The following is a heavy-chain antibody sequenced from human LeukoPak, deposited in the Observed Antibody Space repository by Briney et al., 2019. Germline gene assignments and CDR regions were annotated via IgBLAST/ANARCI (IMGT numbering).Heavy chain of an antibody. V-gene: IGHV4-30-4*01. CDR3: ARSKPFRKSLDP. Sequence: PSQTLSLTCTVSGGSISSGDYYWSWIRQPPGKGLEWIGYIYYSGSTYYNPSLKSRVTISVDTSKNQFSLKLSSVAAADTAVYYCARSKPFRKSLDPWGQGTLVTVSS. CDR2: IYYSGST. J-gene: IGHJ5*02. CDR1: GGSISSGDYY.